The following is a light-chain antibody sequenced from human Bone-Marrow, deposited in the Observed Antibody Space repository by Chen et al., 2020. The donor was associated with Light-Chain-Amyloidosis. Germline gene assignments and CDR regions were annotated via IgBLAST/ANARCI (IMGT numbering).Light chain of an antibody. CDR1: ALGDKY. CDR2: QDS. Sequence: SYDLTQPRPVSVSPGQTASITCSGDALGDKYVSWYQQKPGQSPVLVIYQDSKRTSGIPERFSGSNSGNTATLTISETQATDEADYYCQTWDSDTVPFGGGTKLTVL. CDR3: QTWDSDTVP. J-gene: IGLJ2*01. V-gene: IGLV3-1*01.